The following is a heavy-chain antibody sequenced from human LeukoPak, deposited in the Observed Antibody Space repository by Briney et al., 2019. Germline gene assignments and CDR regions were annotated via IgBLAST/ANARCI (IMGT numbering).Heavy chain of an antibody. D-gene: IGHD3-3*01. CDR2: IKSKTDGGTT. V-gene: IGHV3-15*01. Sequence: GGSLRLSCAASGFTFSNAWMSWVRQAPGKGLEWVGRIKSKTDGGTTDYAAPVKGRFTISRGDSKNTLYLQMNSLKTEDTAVYYCTATYYDFWSGRDYWGQGTLVTVSS. CDR3: TATYYDFWSGRDY. CDR1: GFTFSNAW. J-gene: IGHJ4*02.